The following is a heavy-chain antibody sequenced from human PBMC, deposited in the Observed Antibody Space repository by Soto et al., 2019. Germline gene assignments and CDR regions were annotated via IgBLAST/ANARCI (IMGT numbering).Heavy chain of an antibody. D-gene: IGHD2-8*01. V-gene: IGHV3-23*01. Sequence: PGGSLRLSCAASGFTFRSYAMSWVRQAPGKGLEWVSLISGSGGGTYYADPVKGRFTISRDNAKNTLYLQMNSLRAEDTAVFYCTKHLSNGSPDYWGQGTLVTVSP. J-gene: IGHJ4*02. CDR3: TKHLSNGSPDY. CDR2: ISGSGGGT. CDR1: GFTFRSYA.